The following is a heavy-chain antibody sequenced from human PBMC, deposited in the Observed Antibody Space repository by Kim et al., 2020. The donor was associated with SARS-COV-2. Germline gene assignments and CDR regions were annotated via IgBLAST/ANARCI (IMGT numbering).Heavy chain of an antibody. V-gene: IGHV1-69*13. CDR1: GGTFSSYA. Sequence: SVKVSCKASGGTFSSYAISWVRQAPGQGLEWMGGIIPIFGTANYAQKFQGRVTITADESTSTAYMELSSLRSEDTAVYYCARKRFRHPLDPTHCSGGSCYSGWYFDLWGRGTLVTVSS. CDR2: IIPIFGTA. D-gene: IGHD2-15*01. J-gene: IGHJ2*01. CDR3: ARKRFRHPLDPTHCSGGSCYSGWYFDL.